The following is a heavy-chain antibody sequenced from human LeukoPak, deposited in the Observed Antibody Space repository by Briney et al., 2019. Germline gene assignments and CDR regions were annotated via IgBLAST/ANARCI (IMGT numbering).Heavy chain of an antibody. CDR3: ARGGAVAGRRVWYFDY. Sequence: SETLSLTCTVSGGSISSGGYYWSWIRQHPGKGLEWIGYIYYSGSTYYNPSLKSRVTISVDTSKNQFSLKLSSVTAADTAVYYCARGGAVAGRRVWYFDYWGQGTLVTVSS. V-gene: IGHV4-31*03. J-gene: IGHJ4*02. D-gene: IGHD6-19*01. CDR1: GGSISSGGYY. CDR2: IYYSGST.